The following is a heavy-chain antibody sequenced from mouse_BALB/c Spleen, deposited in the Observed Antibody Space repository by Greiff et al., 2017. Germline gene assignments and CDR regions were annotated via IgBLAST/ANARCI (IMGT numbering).Heavy chain of an antibody. CDR3: AREDGIYYGNYVYWYFDV. Sequence: QVQLQQSGPGLVAPSQSLSITCTVSGFSLTGYGVNWVRQPPGKGLEWLGMIWGDGSTDYNSALKSRLSISKDNSKSQVFLKMNSLQTDDTARYYCAREDGIYYGNYVYWYFDVWGAGTTVTVSS. CDR1: GFSLTGYG. J-gene: IGHJ1*01. D-gene: IGHD2-1*01. V-gene: IGHV2-6-7*01. CDR2: IWGDGST.